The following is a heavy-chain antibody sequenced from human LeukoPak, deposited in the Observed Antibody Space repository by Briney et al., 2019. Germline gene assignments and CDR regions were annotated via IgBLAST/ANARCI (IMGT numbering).Heavy chain of an antibody. Sequence: SETLSLSCAAYGGSFSGYYWSWIRQPPGKGLEWIGEINHSGSTNYNPSLKSRVTISVDTSKNQFSLKLSSVTAADTAVYYCARWVTMVRGVSNWFDPWGQGTLVTVSS. V-gene: IGHV4-34*01. J-gene: IGHJ5*02. CDR1: GGSFSGYY. CDR3: ARWVTMVRGVSNWFDP. CDR2: INHSGST. D-gene: IGHD3-10*01.